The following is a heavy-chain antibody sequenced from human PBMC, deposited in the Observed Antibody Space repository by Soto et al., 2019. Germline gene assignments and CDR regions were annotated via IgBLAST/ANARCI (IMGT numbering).Heavy chain of an antibody. CDR1: GGSITTGHW. CDR3: ARGFSFSDNSDNDRIYFYYGLNV. CDR2: IYQSGIT. V-gene: IGHV4-4*02. J-gene: IGHJ6*02. Sequence: SETLSLTCDVSGGSITTGHWWTWVRQSPGKGLEWIGEIYQSGITNYNPSLNSRLSISMDQSKNQFSLKLTSVTAADTALYFCARGFSFSDNSDNDRIYFYYGLNVWGQGTTVTVSS. D-gene: IGHD2-15*01.